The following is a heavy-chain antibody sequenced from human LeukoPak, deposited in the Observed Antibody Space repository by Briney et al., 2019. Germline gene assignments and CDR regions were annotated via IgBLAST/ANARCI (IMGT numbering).Heavy chain of an antibody. J-gene: IGHJ3*02. D-gene: IGHD3-22*01. Sequence: GESLKISCKGSGYSFTSYWIGWVRQMPGKGLEWMGIIYPGDSDTRYSPSFQGQVTISADKSISTAYLQWSSLKASDTAMYYCAIRRRYDSSGYYYPDAFDIWGQGTMVTVSS. V-gene: IGHV5-51*01. CDR2: IYPGDSDT. CDR1: GYSFTSYW. CDR3: AIRRRYDSSGYYYPDAFDI.